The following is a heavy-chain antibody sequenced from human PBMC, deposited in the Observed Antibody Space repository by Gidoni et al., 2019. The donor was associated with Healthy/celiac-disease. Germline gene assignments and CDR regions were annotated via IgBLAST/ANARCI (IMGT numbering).Heavy chain of an antibody. V-gene: IGHV4-34*01. CDR3: ARETAMDIGVVVAARRKPVFDY. J-gene: IGHJ4*02. D-gene: IGHD2-15*01. CDR2: INHSGST. Sequence: QVQLQQWGAGLLQPSETLSLTCAVYGGSFSGYYWSWIRQPPGQGLEWIGEINHSGSTNYNPSLKSRVTISVDTSKNQFSLKLSSVTAADTAVYYCARETAMDIGVVVAARRKPVFDYWGQGTLVTVSS. CDR1: GGSFSGYY.